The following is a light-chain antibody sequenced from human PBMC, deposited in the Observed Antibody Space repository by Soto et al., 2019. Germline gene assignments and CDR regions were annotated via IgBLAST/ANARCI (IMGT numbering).Light chain of an antibody. J-gene: IGLJ1*01. CDR3: SSYTTSSTYV. CDR1: SSDVGGYNY. CDR2: EVS. V-gene: IGLV2-14*01. Sequence: QSALTQPASVSGSPGQSITISCTGTSSDVGGYNYVSWYQQPPGKAPKLMIYEVSNRPSGVSSRFSGSKSGNTASLTISGLQAEDEADYYCSSYTTSSTYVLGTGTKVTVL.